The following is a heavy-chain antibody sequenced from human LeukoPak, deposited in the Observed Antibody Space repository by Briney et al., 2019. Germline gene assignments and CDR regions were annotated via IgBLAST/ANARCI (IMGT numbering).Heavy chain of an antibody. CDR1: GYTLTELS. V-gene: IGHV1-24*01. Sequence: ASVKVSCKVSGYTLTELSMHWVRQAPGKGLEWMGGFEPADGEIICAQKFQGRVTMTEDTSTDTAFMELRSLRSEDTAVYYCATGGLYDLLDYWGQGTLVTVSS. J-gene: IGHJ4*02. CDR2: FEPADGEI. CDR3: ATGGLYDLLDY. D-gene: IGHD3-9*01.